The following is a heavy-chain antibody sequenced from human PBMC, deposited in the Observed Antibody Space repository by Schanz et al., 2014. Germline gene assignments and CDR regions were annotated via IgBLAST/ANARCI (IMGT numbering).Heavy chain of an antibody. CDR3: AKDPRGDKNDRAYYFDY. J-gene: IGHJ4*02. CDR1: GFGFSSYS. V-gene: IGHV3-66*01. CDR2: IYIGGNT. D-gene: IGHD3-10*01. Sequence: EVQLVESGGGLVKPGGSLRLSCAASGFGFSSYSMNWVRQAPGKGLEWVSFIYIGGNTYYADSVKGRFTISRDNSKNTVYIQMNSLRAEDTAVYYCAKDPRGDKNDRAYYFDYWGQGTLVSVSS.